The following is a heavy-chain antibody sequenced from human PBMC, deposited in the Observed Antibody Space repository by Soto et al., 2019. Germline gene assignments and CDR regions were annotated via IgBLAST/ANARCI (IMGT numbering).Heavy chain of an antibody. Sequence: GASVKVSCKASGYTFTSYGISWVRQAPGQGLEWMGWISAYNGNTNYAQKLQGRVTMTTDTSTSTAYMELRGLRSDDTAVCYCARDLDEAYNWNYGTEFCDYWGQGTLVTVSS. CDR2: ISAYNGNT. V-gene: IGHV1-18*01. CDR1: GYTFTSYG. D-gene: IGHD1-7*01. CDR3: ARDLDEAYNWNYGTEFCDY. J-gene: IGHJ4*02.